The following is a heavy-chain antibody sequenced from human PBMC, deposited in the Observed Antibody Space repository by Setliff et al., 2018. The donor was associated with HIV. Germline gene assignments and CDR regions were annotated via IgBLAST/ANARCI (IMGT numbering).Heavy chain of an antibody. D-gene: IGHD3-16*01. CDR2: IHSSGST. Sequence: KASETLSLTCSVSGVSVSGYYWGWIRQPPGKKLEWIGYIHSSGSTIYSASLKSRVSISVDTSKNQVSLRLSSVAAADTAVYHCSRGSYYMDVWGKGTTVTVSS. J-gene: IGHJ6*03. V-gene: IGHV4-59*08. CDR3: SRGSYYMDV. CDR1: GVSVSGYY.